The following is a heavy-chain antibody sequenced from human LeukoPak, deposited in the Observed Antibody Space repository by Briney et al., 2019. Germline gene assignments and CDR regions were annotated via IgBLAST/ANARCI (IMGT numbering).Heavy chain of an antibody. Sequence: PGRSLRLSCAASGLTFSSYGMHWVRQAPGKGLEWVAVIWYDGSNKYYADSVKGRFTISRDNSKNTLYLQMNSLRAEDTAVYYCARDISPDIPDGMDVWGKGTTVTVSS. D-gene: IGHD3-9*01. CDR3: ARDISPDIPDGMDV. CDR2: IWYDGSNK. V-gene: IGHV3-33*01. J-gene: IGHJ6*04. CDR1: GLTFSSYG.